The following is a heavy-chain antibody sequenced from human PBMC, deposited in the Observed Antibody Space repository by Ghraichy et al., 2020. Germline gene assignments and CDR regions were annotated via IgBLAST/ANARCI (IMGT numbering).Heavy chain of an antibody. Sequence: SETLSLTCTVSGGSISSYYWSWIRQPPGKGLEWIGYIYYSGSTNYNPSLKSRVTISVDTSKNQFSLKLSSVTAADTAVYYCARGFSSGWYPAYYYYGMDVWGQGTTVTVSS. CDR3: ARGFSSGWYPAYYYYGMDV. J-gene: IGHJ6*02. V-gene: IGHV4-59*01. CDR1: GGSISSYY. CDR2: IYYSGST. D-gene: IGHD6-19*01.